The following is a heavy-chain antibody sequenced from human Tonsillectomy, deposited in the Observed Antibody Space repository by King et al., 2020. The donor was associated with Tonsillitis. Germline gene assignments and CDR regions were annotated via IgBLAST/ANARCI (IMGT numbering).Heavy chain of an antibody. D-gene: IGHD5-24*01. Sequence: DVQLVESGGGLVKTGGSLRLSCAASGFTFSDAWMIWVRQAPGKGLEWVGHIKTKSDGGTTDYAAPGKGRFTISRDDSKDTLFLQMNSLQTEDTAEYYCATDRRWLQTKGSFAQWGQGTLVTVSS. V-gene: IGHV3-15*01. CDR3: ATDRRWLQTKGSFAQ. J-gene: IGHJ4*02. CDR1: GFTFSDAW. CDR2: IKTKSDGGTT.